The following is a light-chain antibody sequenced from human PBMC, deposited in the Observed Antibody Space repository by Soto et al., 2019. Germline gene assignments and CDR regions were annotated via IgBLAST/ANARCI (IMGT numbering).Light chain of an antibody. CDR2: GAS. CDR1: QSVSSNY. Sequence: EIVLTQSPGTLSLSPGDRATLSCRASQSVSSNYLAWYQQQKPGQAPRLLIYGASSRAAGVPDRFSGSGSGTDFTLKISRVEAEDVGVYYCMQALQTPLFGGGTKVEIK. V-gene: IGKV3-20*01. J-gene: IGKJ4*01. CDR3: MQALQTPL.